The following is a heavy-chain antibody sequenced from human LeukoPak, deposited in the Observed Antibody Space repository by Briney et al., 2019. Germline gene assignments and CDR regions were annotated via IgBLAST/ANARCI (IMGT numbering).Heavy chain of an antibody. CDR1: GFTFSNAW. CDR2: IESKTDGGTT. J-gene: IGHJ3*02. D-gene: IGHD3-9*01. V-gene: IGHV3-15*04. Sequence: PGGSLRLSCAASGFTFSNAWMSWVRQAPGKGLEWVGRIESKTDGGTTDYAAPVKGRFTISRDDSKNTLYLQMNSLKTEDTAVYYCTTAYYDILTGYLDAFDIWGQGTMVTVSS. CDR3: TTAYYDILTGYLDAFDI.